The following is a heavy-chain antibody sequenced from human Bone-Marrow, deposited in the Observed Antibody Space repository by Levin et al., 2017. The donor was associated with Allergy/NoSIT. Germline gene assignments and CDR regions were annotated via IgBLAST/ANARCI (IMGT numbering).Heavy chain of an antibody. CDR2: IYYSGST. V-gene: IGHV4-39*01. J-gene: IGHJ3*01. D-gene: IGHD3-10*01. CDR1: GGSVSSSTYY. Sequence: PSETLSLTCTVSGGSVSSSTYYWAWIRQPPGKGLEWIGSIYYSGSTYYSPSLRSRVIISIDTSKNQFSLTLSTVTAADTAVYYCATPQYGWQDLHVWGQGTMVTVS. CDR3: ATPQYGWQDLHV.